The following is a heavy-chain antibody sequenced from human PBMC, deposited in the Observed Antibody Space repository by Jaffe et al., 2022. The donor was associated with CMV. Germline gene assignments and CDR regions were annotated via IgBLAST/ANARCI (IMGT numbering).Heavy chain of an antibody. CDR2: IWYDGSNK. Sequence: QVQLVESGGGVVQPGRSLRLSCAASGFTFSSYGMHWVRQAPGKGLEWVAVIWYDGSNKYYADSVKGRFTISRDNSKNTLYLQMNSLRAEDTAVYYCARGESGAGVLRYYYYYYMDVWGKGTTVTVSS. J-gene: IGHJ6*03. V-gene: IGHV3-33*08. CDR1: GFTFSSYG. D-gene: IGHD1-26*01. CDR3: ARGESGAGVLRYYYYYYMDV.